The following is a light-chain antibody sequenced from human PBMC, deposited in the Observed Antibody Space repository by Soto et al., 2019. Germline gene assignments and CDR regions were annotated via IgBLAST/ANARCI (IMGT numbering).Light chain of an antibody. Sequence: QSVLTQPASVSGSPGQSITISCTGTSSDVGGYNYVSWYQQHPGKAPKLMIYDVTNRPSGVSNRFSGSKSGNTASLTIFGLQAEDEADYYCSSYKSRSTYVFGTGTKVTVL. CDR3: SSYKSRSTYV. J-gene: IGLJ1*01. CDR2: DVT. V-gene: IGLV2-14*01. CDR1: SSDVGGYNY.